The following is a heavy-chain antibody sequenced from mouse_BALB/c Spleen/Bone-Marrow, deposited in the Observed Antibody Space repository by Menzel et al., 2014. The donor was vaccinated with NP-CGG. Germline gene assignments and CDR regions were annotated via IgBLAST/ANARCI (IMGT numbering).Heavy chain of an antibody. D-gene: IGHD2-3*01. CDR3: ARPDGSPYAMDY. Sequence: VQLKESGGGLVQPGGSLKLSCAASGFDFSRYWMSWVRQAPGKGLKWIEEINPDSSTINYTPSLKDKFIISRDNAKNTLYLQMSKVRSEDTALYYCARPDGSPYAMDYWGQGTSVTVSS. CDR2: INPDSSTI. CDR1: GFDFSRYW. J-gene: IGHJ4*01. V-gene: IGHV4-1*02.